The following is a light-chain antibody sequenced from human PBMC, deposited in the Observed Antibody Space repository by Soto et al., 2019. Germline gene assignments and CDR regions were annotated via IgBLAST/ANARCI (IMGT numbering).Light chain of an antibody. V-gene: IGKV2-28*01. J-gene: IGKJ1*01. Sequence: DIVMTQSPLSLPVTPGEPASISCSSIHILLHSNGYNYLDWYLQKPGQSPQLLIYLGSYRASGVPDRFSGSGSGTDFTLKISRVEAEDVGVYYCMQPLQSWTFGQGTKVDIK. CDR1: HILLHSNGYNY. CDR3: MQPLQSWT. CDR2: LGS.